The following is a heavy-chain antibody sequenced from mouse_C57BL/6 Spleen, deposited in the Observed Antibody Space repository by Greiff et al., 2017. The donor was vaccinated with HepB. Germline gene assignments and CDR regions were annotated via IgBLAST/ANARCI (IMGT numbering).Heavy chain of an antibody. J-gene: IGHJ4*01. CDR1: GFTFSNYW. Sequence: DVQLVESGGGLVQPGGSMKLSCVASGFTFSNYWMNWVRQSPEKGLEWVAQIRLKSDNYATHYAESVKGRFTISRDDSKSSVYLQMNNLRAEDTGIYYCTVIYYDNSYAMDDWGQGTSVTVSS. CDR3: TVIYYDNSYAMDD. D-gene: IGHD2-1*01. CDR2: IRLKSDNYAT. V-gene: IGHV6-3*01.